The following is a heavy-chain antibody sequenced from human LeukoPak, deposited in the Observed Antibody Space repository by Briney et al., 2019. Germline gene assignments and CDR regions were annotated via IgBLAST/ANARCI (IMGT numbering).Heavy chain of an antibody. V-gene: IGHV3-23*01. Sequence: GGSLRLSCAASGFTFSSYAMSWVRQAPGKGLEWVSVISGSGGGTYYADSVKGRFTVSRDNSKNTLYLQMNSLRAEDTAVYYCAKVRYYDSSGADYWGQGTLVTVSS. CDR1: GFTFSSYA. D-gene: IGHD3-22*01. J-gene: IGHJ4*02. CDR2: ISGSGGGT. CDR3: AKVRYYDSSGADY.